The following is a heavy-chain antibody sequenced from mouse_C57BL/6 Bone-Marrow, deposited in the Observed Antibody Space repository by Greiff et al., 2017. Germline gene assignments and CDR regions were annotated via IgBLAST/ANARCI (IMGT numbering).Heavy chain of an antibody. Sequence: EVQLQQSGPELVKPGASVKISCKASGYTFTDYYMNWVKQSHGKSLEWIGDINPNNGGTSYNQKFKGKATLTVDKSSSTAYMELRSLTSEDSAVYYCARGDYDFLDYWGQGTSVTVSS. CDR3: ARGDYDFLDY. CDR1: GYTFTDYY. CDR2: INPNNGGT. J-gene: IGHJ4*01. D-gene: IGHD2-4*01. V-gene: IGHV1-26*01.